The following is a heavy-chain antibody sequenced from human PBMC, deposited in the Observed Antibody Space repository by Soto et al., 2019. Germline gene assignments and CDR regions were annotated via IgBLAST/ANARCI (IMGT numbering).Heavy chain of an antibody. CDR3: ARESARWLLSFFDY. J-gene: IGHJ4*02. CDR2: IKQDGIEK. V-gene: IGHV3-7*01. CDR1: GFNFSGHW. D-gene: IGHD5-12*01. Sequence: EVQLVQSGGGLVQPGGSLRLSCEVSGFNFSGHWMRWVRQAPGKGLEWVATIKQDGIEKYYVDSVKGRFTISRDNTKNSLYLQMSSLRADETAVYYCARESARWLLSFFDYWGQGTVVTVSS.